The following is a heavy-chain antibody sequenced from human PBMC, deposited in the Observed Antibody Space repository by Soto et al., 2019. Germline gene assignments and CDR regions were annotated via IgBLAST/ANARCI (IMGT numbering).Heavy chain of an antibody. V-gene: IGHV1-69*12. CDR3: AKDGIVATIAAYYYGMEV. J-gene: IGHJ6*02. CDR1: GGTFSSYA. CDR2: IIPICGTS. D-gene: IGHD5-12*01. Sequence: QVQLVQSGAEVKKPGSSVKVSCKASGGTFSSYAISWVRQAPGQGLEWMGGIIPICGTSKYAQKFQGRVTMTADESTSTAYMELSGLRSEDTAVYYCAKDGIVATIAAYYYGMEVWGQGTTVTVSS.